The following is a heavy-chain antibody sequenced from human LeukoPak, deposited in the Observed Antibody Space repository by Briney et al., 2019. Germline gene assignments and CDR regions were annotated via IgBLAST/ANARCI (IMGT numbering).Heavy chain of an antibody. Sequence: GGSLRLSCAASGFTFSSEAMSWVRQDPGRGLEGVSAISASSSGTYYADSVEGRFTISRDNSKNTLYLQMNSLRAEDTAVYYCAKALSGSYYLDYWGQGTLVTVSS. CDR3: AKALSGSYYLDY. CDR2: ISASSSGT. J-gene: IGHJ4*02. D-gene: IGHD1-26*01. CDR1: GFTFSSEA. V-gene: IGHV3-23*01.